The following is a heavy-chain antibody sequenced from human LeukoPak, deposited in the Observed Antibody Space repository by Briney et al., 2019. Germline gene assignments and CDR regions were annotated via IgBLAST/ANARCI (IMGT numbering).Heavy chain of an antibody. Sequence: ASVKVSCKASGYTFTGYYMHWVRQAPGQGLEWMGWINPNSGGTNYAQKFQGRVTMTRDTSIGTAYMELSRLRSDDTAVYYCASSWPNFGVVISTNGMDVWGQGTTVTVSS. V-gene: IGHV1-2*02. D-gene: IGHD3-3*01. CDR3: ASSWPNFGVVISTNGMDV. J-gene: IGHJ6*02. CDR2: INPNSGGT. CDR1: GYTFTGYY.